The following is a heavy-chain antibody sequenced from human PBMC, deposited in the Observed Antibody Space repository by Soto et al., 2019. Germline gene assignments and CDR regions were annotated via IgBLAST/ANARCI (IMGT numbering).Heavy chain of an antibody. D-gene: IGHD2-15*01. CDR3: ARRYGGTFDY. CDR1: GGSISSYY. Sequence: QVQLQESGPGLVKPSETLSLTCTVSGGSISSYYWSWIRQPPGKGLEWIGYIYYSGSTNYNPSLXRXAXVXIDTSKNQFSLKLSPVTAADTAVYYCARRYGGTFDYWGQGTLVTVSS. CDR2: IYYSGST. V-gene: IGHV4-59*08. J-gene: IGHJ4*02.